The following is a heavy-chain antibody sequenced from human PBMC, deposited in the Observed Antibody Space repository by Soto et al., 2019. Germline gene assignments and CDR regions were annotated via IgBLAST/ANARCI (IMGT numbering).Heavy chain of an antibody. D-gene: IGHD3-10*01. J-gene: IGHJ6*02. Sequence: VQLVESGGGVVQPGRSLRLSCAASGFSFSNYGMYWVRQAPGKGLEWVAVIWYDGSNEYYADSVKGRFTISRDNSKNTLSLQMNSLRVEDTAVYYCARVQGRWYGSGSYQGLDVWGQGTTVTVSS. CDR2: IWYDGSNE. V-gene: IGHV3-33*01. CDR3: ARVQGRWYGSGSYQGLDV. CDR1: GFSFSNYG.